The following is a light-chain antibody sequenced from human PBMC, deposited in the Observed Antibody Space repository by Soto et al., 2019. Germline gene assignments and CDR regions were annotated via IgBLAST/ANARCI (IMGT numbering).Light chain of an antibody. CDR2: DVT. J-gene: IGLJ2*01. CDR3: SSYTSGSTVV. Sequence: QSALTQPASVSGSPGQSITLSCTGTSSDVGGYNYVSWYQQHPGKAPKLMIYDVTNRPSGVSNRFSGSKSGNTASLTISGLQAEDEADYYCSSYTSGSTVVFGGGTKVTVL. CDR1: SSDVGGYNY. V-gene: IGLV2-14*01.